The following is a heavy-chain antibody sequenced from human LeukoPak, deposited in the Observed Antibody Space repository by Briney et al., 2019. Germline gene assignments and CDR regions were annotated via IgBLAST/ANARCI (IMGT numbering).Heavy chain of an antibody. CDR3: ARGRRSSDDAFDI. D-gene: IGHD6-13*01. CDR1: GYTFTGYY. CDR2: IYPNSGGR. Sequence: GASVKVSCKASGYTFTGYYMHWVRLAHGQGLEWMGWIYPNSGGRNYAQKFQGRVTMTRDRSISTAYMELSRLRSADTAVYYCARGRRSSDDAFDIWGQGTMVTVSS. J-gene: IGHJ3*02. V-gene: IGHV1-2*02.